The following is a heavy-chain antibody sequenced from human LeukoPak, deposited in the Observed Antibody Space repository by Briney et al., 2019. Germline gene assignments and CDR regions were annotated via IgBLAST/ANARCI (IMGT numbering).Heavy chain of an antibody. V-gene: IGHV1-69*04. J-gene: IGHJ2*01. CDR3: ARTPGELWFGWYFDL. D-gene: IGHD3-10*01. Sequence: SVKVSCKASGGTFSSYAISWVRQAPGQGLEWMGRITPILGIANYAQKFQGRVTITADKSTSTAYMELSSLRSEDTAVYYCARTPGELWFGWYFDLWGRGTLVTVPS. CDR2: ITPILGIA. CDR1: GGTFSSYA.